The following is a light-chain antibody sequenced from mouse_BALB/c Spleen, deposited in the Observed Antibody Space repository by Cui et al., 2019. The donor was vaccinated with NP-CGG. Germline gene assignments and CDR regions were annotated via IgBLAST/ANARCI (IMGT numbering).Light chain of an antibody. CDR1: TGAVTTSNY. Sequence: VVIQESALTTSPGETVTLTCRSSTGAVTTSNYANWVQEKPDHLFTGLIGGTNNRVPGVPARFSGSLIGDKAALTITGAQTEDEAIYFCALWYSNHWVFGGGTKLTVL. CDR3: ALWYSNHWV. V-gene: IGLV1*01. CDR2: GTN. J-gene: IGLJ1*01.